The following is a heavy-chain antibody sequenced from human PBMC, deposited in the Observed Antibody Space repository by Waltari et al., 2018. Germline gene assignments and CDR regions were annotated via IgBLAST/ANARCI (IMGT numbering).Heavy chain of an antibody. CDR2: IIPIFGKA. V-gene: IGHV1-69*13. CDR1: GGTFSSYA. Sequence: QVQLVQSGAEVKKPGSSVKVSCKASGGTFSSYAISWVRQAPGQGLEWMGGIIPIFGKANYAQKFQGRVTITADESTSTAYMELSSLRSEDTAVYYCARYVYQPLLFYYFDYWGQGTLVTVSS. CDR3: ARYVYQPLLFYYFDY. J-gene: IGHJ4*02. D-gene: IGHD2-21*02.